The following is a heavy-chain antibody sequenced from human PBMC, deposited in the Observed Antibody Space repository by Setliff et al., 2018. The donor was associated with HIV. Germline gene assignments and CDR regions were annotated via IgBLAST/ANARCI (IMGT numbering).Heavy chain of an antibody. Sequence: GASVKVSCKASGYTFTSYGISWVRQAPGQGLEWMGWISAYNGNTNYAQKLQGRVTITTDESTSTAYMELSSLRSEDTAVYYCASLGYSYGPDFDYWGQGTLVTVSS. CDR1: GYTFTSYG. D-gene: IGHD5-18*01. CDR2: ISAYNGNT. V-gene: IGHV1-18*01. CDR3: ASLGYSYGPDFDY. J-gene: IGHJ4*02.